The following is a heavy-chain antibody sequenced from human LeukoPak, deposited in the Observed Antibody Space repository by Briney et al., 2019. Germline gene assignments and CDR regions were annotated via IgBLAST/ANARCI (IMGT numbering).Heavy chain of an antibody. CDR3: ARRCGDYYDSSGLPLYYFDY. V-gene: IGHV5-51*01. CDR2: IYPGDSDT. J-gene: IGHJ4*02. D-gene: IGHD3-22*01. CDR1: GYSFTSYW. Sequence: GESLKISCKGSGYSFTSYWIGWMRQMPGKGLEWMGIIYPGDSDTRYSPSFQGQVTISADKSISTAYLQWSSLKASDTAMYYCARRCGDYYDSSGLPLYYFDYWGQGTLVTVSS.